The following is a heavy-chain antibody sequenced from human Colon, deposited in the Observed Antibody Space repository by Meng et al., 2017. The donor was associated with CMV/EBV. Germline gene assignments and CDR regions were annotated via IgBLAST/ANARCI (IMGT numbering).Heavy chain of an antibody. V-gene: IGHV4-39*07. J-gene: IGHJ3*02. D-gene: IGHD6-13*01. CDR1: GGSISSSSYY. CDR3: ARDRESIAAAASDAFDI. Sequence: SETLSLTCTVSGGSISSSSYYWGWIRQPPGKGLEWIGSIYYSGRTYYNPSLKSRVTISVDTSKNQFSLKPSSVTAADTAVYYCARDRESIAAAASDAFDIWGQGTMVTVSS. CDR2: IYYSGRT.